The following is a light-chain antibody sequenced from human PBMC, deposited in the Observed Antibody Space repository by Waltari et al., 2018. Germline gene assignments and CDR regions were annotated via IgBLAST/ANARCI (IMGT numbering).Light chain of an antibody. CDR1: QSISSN. Sequence: EIVMTQSPATLSVSPGERATLSCRASQSISSNLAWYQQKPGQAPRLLIYGASTRATGIPARFSGSGSRTEFTLSISSLQSEDSAVYYCHQYNNWPPWTFGQGTKVEIK. J-gene: IGKJ1*01. CDR3: HQYNNWPPWT. V-gene: IGKV3-15*01. CDR2: GAS.